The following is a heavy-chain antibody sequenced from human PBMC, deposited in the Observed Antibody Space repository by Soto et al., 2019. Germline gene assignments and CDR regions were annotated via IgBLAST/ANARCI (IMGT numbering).Heavy chain of an antibody. CDR3: ARTVTTFRSYYMDV. D-gene: IGHD4-17*01. Sequence: ASVKVSCKASGYTFTSYGISWVRQAPGQGLEWMGWISAYNGNTNYAQKLQGRVTMTTDTSTSTAYMELRSLRSDDTAVYYCARTVTTFRSYYMDVWAKGTTVTVSS. J-gene: IGHJ6*03. V-gene: IGHV1-18*01. CDR1: GYTFTSYG. CDR2: ISAYNGNT.